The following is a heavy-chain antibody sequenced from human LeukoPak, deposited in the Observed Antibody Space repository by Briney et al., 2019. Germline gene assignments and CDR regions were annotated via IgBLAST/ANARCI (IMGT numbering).Heavy chain of an antibody. CDR2: IWYDGSNK. D-gene: IGHD4-17*01. J-gene: IGHJ3*02. CDR1: GFTFSNYG. CDR3: AREQYGSDDALDI. Sequence: GGSLRLSCAASGFTFSNYGMHWVRQAPGKGLEWVAVIWYDGSNKDYADSVKGRFTDSRDNSKNTMDLQMNSLRVEDTAVYDWAREQYGSDDALDIWGQGTMVTVSS. V-gene: IGHV3-33*01.